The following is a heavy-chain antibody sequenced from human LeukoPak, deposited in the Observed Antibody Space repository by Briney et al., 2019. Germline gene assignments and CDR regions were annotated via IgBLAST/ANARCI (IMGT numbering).Heavy chain of an antibody. CDR3: GMSGDRVPLQDDGFDV. CDR1: GYSFTSYC. Sequence: GESLKISCKVSGYSFTSYCIGWVRQMPGKGREWMGVIYPGDSGPTYSPSFQGQVTISVDKSISTAYLQWSSLQASDTAMYYCGMSGDRVPLQDDGFDVWGQGTMVTVST. CDR2: IYPGDSGP. J-gene: IGHJ3*01. D-gene: IGHD1-26*01. V-gene: IGHV5-51*01.